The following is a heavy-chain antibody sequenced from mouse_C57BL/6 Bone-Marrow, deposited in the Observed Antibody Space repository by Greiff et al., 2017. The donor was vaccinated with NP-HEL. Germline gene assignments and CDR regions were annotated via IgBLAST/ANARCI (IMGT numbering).Heavy chain of an antibody. V-gene: IGHV1-53*01. CDR3: AKEGYIDDGYFDY. D-gene: IGHD2-3*01. CDR2: INPSNGGT. CDR1: GYTFTSYW. Sequence: QVHVKQPGTELVKPGASVKLSCKASGYTFTSYWMHWVKQRPGQGLEWIGNINPSNGGTNYNEKFKSKATLTVDKSSSTAYMQLSSLTSEDSAVYYCAKEGYIDDGYFDYWGQGTTLTVSS. J-gene: IGHJ2*01.